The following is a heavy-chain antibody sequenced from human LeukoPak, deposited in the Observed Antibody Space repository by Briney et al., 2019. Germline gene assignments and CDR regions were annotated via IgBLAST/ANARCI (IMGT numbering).Heavy chain of an antibody. CDR2: INHSGST. J-gene: IGHJ4*02. Sequence: SETLSLTCAVYGGSFSGYYWSRIRQPPGKGLEWIGEINHSGSTNYNPSLKSRVTISVDTSKNQFSLKLSSVTAADTAVYYCARDADLLRLFDYWGQGTLVTVSS. V-gene: IGHV4-34*01. D-gene: IGHD3-3*01. CDR3: ARDADLLRLFDY. CDR1: GGSFSGYY.